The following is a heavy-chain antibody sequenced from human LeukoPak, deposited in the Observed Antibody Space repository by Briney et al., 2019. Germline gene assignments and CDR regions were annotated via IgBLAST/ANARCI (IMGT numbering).Heavy chain of an antibody. CDR3: TTLRFGYYYYMDV. J-gene: IGHJ6*03. D-gene: IGHD3-16*01. V-gene: IGHV3-15*01. CDR2: IKRKTDGGTT. CDR1: GFTFSNAW. Sequence: PGGSLRLSCAASGFTFSNAWMSWVRQAPGKGLEWVGRIKRKTDGGTTDYAAPVKGRFTISRDDSKNTLYLQMNSLKTEDTAVYYCTTLRFGYYYYMDVWGKGTTVTVSS.